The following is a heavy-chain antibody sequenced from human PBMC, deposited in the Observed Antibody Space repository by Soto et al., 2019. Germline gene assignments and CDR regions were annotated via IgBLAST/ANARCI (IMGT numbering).Heavy chain of an antibody. Sequence: SVKVSCKASGFTFTSSAMQWVRQARGQGLEWMGGIVAIFGTANYAQKFQGRVTITADESTSTAYMELSSLRSEDTAVYYCARGLVPAAMSGFDYWGQGTLVTVSS. CDR2: IVAIFGTA. D-gene: IGHD2-2*01. J-gene: IGHJ4*02. V-gene: IGHV1-69*13. CDR1: GFTFTSSA. CDR3: ARGLVPAAMSGFDY.